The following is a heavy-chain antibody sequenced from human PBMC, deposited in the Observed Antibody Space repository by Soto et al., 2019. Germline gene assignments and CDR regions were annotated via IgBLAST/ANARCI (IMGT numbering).Heavy chain of an antibody. D-gene: IGHD5-12*01. CDR3: AKGDNLGPKTGYAFDP. CDR2: TYFRSKWYN. J-gene: IGHJ5*02. Sequence: SQTLSLTCAISGDSVSSNTASWNWIRQSPSRGLEWLGRTYFRSKWYNDYAVSVKSRIIINPDTSNDQFSLQLNSVTPEDTAVYFCAKGDNLGPKTGYAFDPWGQGIMVTVSS. CDR1: GDSVSSNTAS. V-gene: IGHV6-1*01.